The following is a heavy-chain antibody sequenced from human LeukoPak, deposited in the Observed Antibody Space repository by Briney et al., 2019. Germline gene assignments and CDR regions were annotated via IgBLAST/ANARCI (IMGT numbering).Heavy chain of an antibody. CDR2: ISGSGGST. Sequence: PGGSLRLSCAASGFTFSSYAMSWVRQAPGKGLEWVSAISGSGGSTYYADSVKGRFTISRGNSKNTLYLQMNSLRAEDTAVYYCAKGVQGRTGPGGYRGQGTLVTVSS. V-gene: IGHV3-23*01. CDR3: AKGVQGRTGPGGY. D-gene: IGHD1-1*01. J-gene: IGHJ4*02. CDR1: GFTFSSYA.